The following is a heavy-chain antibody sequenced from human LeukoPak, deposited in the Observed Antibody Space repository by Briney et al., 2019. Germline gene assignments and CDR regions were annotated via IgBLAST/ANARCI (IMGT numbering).Heavy chain of an antibody. CDR2: FDPEDGET. Sequence: ASVKVSCKVSGYTLTELSMHWVRQAPGKGLEWMGGFDPEDGETIYAQKFQGRVTVTEDTSTDTAYMELSSLRSEDTAVYYCATTLNAVALPEFDYWGQGTLVTVSS. CDR3: ATTLNAVALPEFDY. CDR1: GYTLTELS. J-gene: IGHJ4*02. D-gene: IGHD6-19*01. V-gene: IGHV1-24*01.